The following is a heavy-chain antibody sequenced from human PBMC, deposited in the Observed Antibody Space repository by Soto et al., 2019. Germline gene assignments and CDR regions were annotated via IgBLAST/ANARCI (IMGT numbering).Heavy chain of an antibody. V-gene: IGHV3-23*04. Sequence: EVQLVESGGGSVQPGGSLRLSCVAAGFTFSNYAMSWVRQDPGKGLQWVSTIIGSGGSEYYGDSVKGRFTISRDNFKDTLFLQLNGLRAEDTAVYYCAKDRFRSGYTYGSFDYWGQGALVTVSA. CDR3: AKDRFRSGYTYGSFDY. CDR1: GFTFSNYA. J-gene: IGHJ4*02. CDR2: IIGSGGSE. D-gene: IGHD5-18*01.